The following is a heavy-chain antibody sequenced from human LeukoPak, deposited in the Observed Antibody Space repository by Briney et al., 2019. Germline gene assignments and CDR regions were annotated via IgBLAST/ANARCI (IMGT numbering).Heavy chain of an antibody. CDR3: ARDYYDSSGYYYEGY. CDR2: IYSGGST. D-gene: IGHD3-22*01. V-gene: IGHV3-66*02. J-gene: IGHJ4*02. CDR1: GFAVSSNY. Sequence: TGGSLRLSCAASGFAVSSNYMSWVRQAPGKGLEWVSVIYSGGSTYYADSVKGRFTISRDNSKNTLYLQMNSLRAEDTAVYYCARDYYDSSGYYYEGYWGQGTLVTVSS.